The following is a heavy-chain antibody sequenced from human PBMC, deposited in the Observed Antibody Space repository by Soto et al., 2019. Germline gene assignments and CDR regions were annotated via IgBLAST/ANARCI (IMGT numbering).Heavy chain of an antibody. Sequence: EVQLLESGGGLVQPGGSLRLSCAASGFTFSSYAMSWVRQAPGKGLEWVSAISGSGGSTYYADSVKGRFTISRDNSKNTLYLQMNSLRAEDTAVYYCAKERGALLWFGGHAFDIWGQGTMVTVSS. CDR2: ISGSGGST. CDR3: AKERGALLWFGGHAFDI. V-gene: IGHV3-23*01. D-gene: IGHD3-10*01. CDR1: GFTFSSYA. J-gene: IGHJ3*02.